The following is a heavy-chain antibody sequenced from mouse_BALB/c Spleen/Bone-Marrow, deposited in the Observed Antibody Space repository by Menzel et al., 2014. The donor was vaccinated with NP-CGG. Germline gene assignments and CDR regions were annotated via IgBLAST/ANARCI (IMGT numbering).Heavy chain of an antibody. D-gene: IGHD4-1*01. CDR2: IHPDSGNT. CDR1: GYTFTSSW. J-gene: IGHJ2*01. CDR3: ARSGFDY. V-gene: IGHV1S130*01. Sequence: VQLVESGSVLVRPGASVKLSCKASGYTFTSSWMHWAKQRPGQGLEWIGEIHPDSGNTNYNEKFKGKATLTVDTSSSTAYVDLSSLTSEDSAVYYRARSGFDYWGQGTTLTVSS.